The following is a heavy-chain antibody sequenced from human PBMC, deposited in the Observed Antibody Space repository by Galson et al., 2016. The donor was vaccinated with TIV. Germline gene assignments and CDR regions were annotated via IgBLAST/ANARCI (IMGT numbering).Heavy chain of an antibody. V-gene: IGHV1-69*13. CDR1: RGTFNTYS. D-gene: IGHD3-16*02. Sequence: SVKVSCKASRGTFNTYSFNWVRQTPGHGLEWMGQIITSFDRINYAQNFQGRVTNSADGRREMSSLTTETTAVYFRGVPYMIPVVIRFWGRGTPATVSS. CDR3: GVPYMIPVVIRF. J-gene: IGHJ4*02. CDR2: IITSFDRI.